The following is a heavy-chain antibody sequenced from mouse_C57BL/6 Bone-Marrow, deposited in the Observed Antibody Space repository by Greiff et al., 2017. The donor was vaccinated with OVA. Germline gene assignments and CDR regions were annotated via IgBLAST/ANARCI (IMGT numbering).Heavy chain of an antibody. J-gene: IGHJ2*01. V-gene: IGHV1-55*01. Sequence: QVQLQQPGAELVKPGASVKMSCKASGYTFTSYWITWVKQRPGQGLEWIGDIYPGSGSTNYNEKFKSKATLTVDTSSSTAYMQLSSLTCEASAVYYCARSGLSLRPYYFDYWGQGTTLTVSS. CDR1: GYTFTSYW. D-gene: IGHD1-2*01. CDR3: ARSGLSLRPYYFDY. CDR2: IYPGSGST.